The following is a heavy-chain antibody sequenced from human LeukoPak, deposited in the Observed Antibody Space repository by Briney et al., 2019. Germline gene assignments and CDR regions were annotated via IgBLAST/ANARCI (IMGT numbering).Heavy chain of an antibody. CDR2: IHSGGTT. Sequence: GGSLRLSCAASGFTVSNNYMSWVRQAPGKGLEWVSVIHSGGTTNYADSVQGRFTISRDNSKTTVYLHMNSLRAEDTAVYYCARSRGGYGSGSHYFDYWGQGTLVTVSS. V-gene: IGHV3-53*01. CDR1: GFTVSNNY. D-gene: IGHD3-10*01. CDR3: ARSRGGYGSGSHYFDY. J-gene: IGHJ4*02.